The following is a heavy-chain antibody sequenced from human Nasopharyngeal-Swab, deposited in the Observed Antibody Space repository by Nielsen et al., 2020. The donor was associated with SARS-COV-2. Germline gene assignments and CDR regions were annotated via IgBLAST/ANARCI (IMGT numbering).Heavy chain of an antibody. D-gene: IGHD6-13*01. J-gene: IGHJ4*02. CDR1: GYTFTGYY. CDR3: ARGSSWYAQTSIDY. V-gene: IGHV1-3*01. Sequence: ASVKVSCKASGYTFTGYYMHWVRQAPGQRLEWMGWINAGNGNTKYSQKFQGRVTITRDTSASTAYMELSSLRSEDTAVYYCARGSSWYAQTSIDYWGQGTLVTVSS. CDR2: INAGNGNT.